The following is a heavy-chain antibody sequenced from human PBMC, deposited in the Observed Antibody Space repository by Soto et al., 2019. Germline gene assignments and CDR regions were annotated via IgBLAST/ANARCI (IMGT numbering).Heavy chain of an antibody. CDR2: IYYSGST. V-gene: IGHV4-59*01. CDR3: ARRSIAAREDRFDY. Sequence: SETLSLTCTVSGGSISSYYWSWIRQPPGKGLEWIGYIYYSGSTNYNPSLKSRVTISVDTSKNQFSLKLSSVTAADTAVYYCARRSIAAREDRFDYWGQGTLVTVSS. CDR1: GGSISSYY. D-gene: IGHD6-6*01. J-gene: IGHJ4*02.